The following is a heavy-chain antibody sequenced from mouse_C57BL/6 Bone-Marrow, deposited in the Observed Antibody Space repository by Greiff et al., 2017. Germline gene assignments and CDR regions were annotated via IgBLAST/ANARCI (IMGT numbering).Heavy chain of an antibody. V-gene: IGHV2-5*01. D-gene: IGHD1-1*01. CDR1: GFSLTSYG. J-gene: IGHJ1*03. Sequence: VQLQQSGPGLVQPSQSLSITCTVSGFSLTSYGVHWVHQSPGKGLEWLGVIWRGGSTDYNAAFMSRLSITKDNSKSQVFFKMNSLQADDTAIYYCAKNYGSSLYWYFDVWGTGTTVTVSS. CDR2: IWRGGST. CDR3: AKNYGSSLYWYFDV.